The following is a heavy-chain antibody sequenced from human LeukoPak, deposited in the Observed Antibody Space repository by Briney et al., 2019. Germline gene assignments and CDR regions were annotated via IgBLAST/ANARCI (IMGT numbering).Heavy chain of an antibody. V-gene: IGHV4-39*01. CDR2: LYYTGSA. CDR1: GGSISSSDHF. J-gene: IGHJ5*01. D-gene: IGHD2-15*01. CDR3: ARGFSALVGSGNWFDS. Sequence: PSETLSLTCTVSGGSISSSDHFWGWIRQSPGKGLEWIGSLYYTGSAYYNSSLKSRVTIFVDTSKNQFSLRVTSVTAADTYVYYCARGFSALVGSGNWFDSWGQGTLVTVSS.